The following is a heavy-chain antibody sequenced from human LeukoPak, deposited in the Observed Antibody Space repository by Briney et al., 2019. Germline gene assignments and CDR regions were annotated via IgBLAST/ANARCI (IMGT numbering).Heavy chain of an antibody. J-gene: IGHJ3*02. CDR1: GGSISSYY. Sequence: SETLSLTCTVSGGSISSYYWGWIRQPPGKGLEWIASIYYSGSTHYNPSLKSRVTISVDTSRNQFSLELRTATAADSAIYYCARNVSRGEPGGAFDIWGQGTMVTVSS. CDR3: ARNVSRGEPGGAFDI. CDR2: IYYSGST. V-gene: IGHV4-39*01. D-gene: IGHD3-16*01.